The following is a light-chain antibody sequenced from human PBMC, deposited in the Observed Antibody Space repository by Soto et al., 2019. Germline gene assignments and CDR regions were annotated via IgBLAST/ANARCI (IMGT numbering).Light chain of an antibody. J-gene: IGKJ1*01. Sequence: DIVMTQSPLSLTVTPGEPASISCRASQSLLHRDGHNYLEWYLQKPGQYPQLLIYVGSHRASGVPDRFSGSGSGTDFTLKINRVEAEDVGVYYCMQALQIPPVGQGTKVEIK. CDR1: QSLLHRDGHNY. V-gene: IGKV2-28*01. CDR2: VGS. CDR3: MQALQIPP.